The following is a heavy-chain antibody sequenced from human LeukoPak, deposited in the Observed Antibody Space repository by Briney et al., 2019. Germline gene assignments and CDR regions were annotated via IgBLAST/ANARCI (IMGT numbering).Heavy chain of an antibody. V-gene: IGHV4-30-2*01. Sequence: PSQTLSLTCAVSGGSISSGGYYWSWIRQPPGKGLEWIGEINHSGSTNYNPSLKSRVTISVDTSKNQFSLKLSSVTAADTAVYYCARAGIAAHDYWGQGTLVTVSS. D-gene: IGHD6-6*01. CDR1: GGSISSGGYY. CDR3: ARAGIAAHDY. CDR2: INHSGST. J-gene: IGHJ4*02.